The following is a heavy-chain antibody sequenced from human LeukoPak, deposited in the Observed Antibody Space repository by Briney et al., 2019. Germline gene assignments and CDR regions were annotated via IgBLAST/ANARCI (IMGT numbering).Heavy chain of an antibody. J-gene: IGHJ6*03. V-gene: IGHV3-30*02. CDR2: ILYDGSNK. CDR3: AKDTVKVTTIRRVPHYMDV. CDR1: GFTFNTYA. D-gene: IGHD5-12*01. Sequence: SGGSLRLSWEASGFTFNTYAISWVRKAPGKGLECVAFILYDGSNKYYADSVKGRFIISRDNSKNTLYLQMNSLRAEDTAVYYCAKDTVKVTTIRRVPHYMDVWGKGTTVTISS.